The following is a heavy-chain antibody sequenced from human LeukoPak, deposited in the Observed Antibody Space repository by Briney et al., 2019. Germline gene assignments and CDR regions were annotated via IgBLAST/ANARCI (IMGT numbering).Heavy chain of an antibody. J-gene: IGHJ5*02. CDR1: GYTFTSYD. D-gene: IGHD3-10*01. V-gene: IGHV1-8*01. CDR2: MNPNSGNS. CDR3: ARGSNYYGSGNYYAFDP. Sequence: GASVKVSCKASGYTFTSYDINWVRQATGQGLEWMGWMNPNSGNSGYAQKFQGRVTMTRNTSISTAYMELSSLRSEDTAVYYCARGSNYYGSGNYYAFDPWGQGTLVTVSS.